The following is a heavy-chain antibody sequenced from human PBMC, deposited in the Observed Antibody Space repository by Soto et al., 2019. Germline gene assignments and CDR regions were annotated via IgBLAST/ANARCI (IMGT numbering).Heavy chain of an antibody. J-gene: IGHJ6*02. CDR2: IDPGDSDT. CDR3: ARGPRYCSSTSCYDGYYYYYGMDV. D-gene: IGHD2-2*01. V-gene: IGHV5-51*01. CDR1: GYSFSSYW. Sequence: GESLKISCKGSGYSFSSYWTGWVRQMPGKGLEWMGIIDPGDSDTRYSPSFQGQVTISADKSISTAYLQWSSLKASDTAMYYCARGPRYCSSTSCYDGYYYYYGMDVWGQGTTVTVSS.